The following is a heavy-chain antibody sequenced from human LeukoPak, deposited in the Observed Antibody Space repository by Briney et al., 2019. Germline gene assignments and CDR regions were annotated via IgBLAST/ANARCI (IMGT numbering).Heavy chain of an antibody. CDR2: IIPILGTA. J-gene: IGHJ6*03. CDR3: ATGSPFGVVINYYYYMDV. Sequence: SVKVSCKASGGTFSSYAISWVRQAPGQGLEWMGRIIPILGTANYAQKFQGRVTITADESTSTAYMELSSLRSEDTAVYYCATGSPFGVVINYYYYMDVWGKGTTVTVSS. V-gene: IGHV1-69*11. CDR1: GGTFSSYA. D-gene: IGHD3-3*01.